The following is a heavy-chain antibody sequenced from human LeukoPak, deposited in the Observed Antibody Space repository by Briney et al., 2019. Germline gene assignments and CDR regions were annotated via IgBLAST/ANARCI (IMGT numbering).Heavy chain of an antibody. CDR3: ARGRTLWGYGMDV. CDR1: GGSISSYY. CDR2: IYYSGST. Sequence: PSETLSLTCTVSGGSISSYYWSWIRQPPGKGLEWIGYIYYSGSTNYNPSLKSRVTISVDTSKNQFSLKLSSVTAADTAVHYCARGRTLWGYGMDVWGQGTTVTVSS. V-gene: IGHV4-59*01. D-gene: IGHD7-27*01. J-gene: IGHJ6*02.